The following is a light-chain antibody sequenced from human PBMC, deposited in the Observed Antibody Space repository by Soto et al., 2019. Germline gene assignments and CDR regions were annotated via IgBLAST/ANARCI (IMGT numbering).Light chain of an antibody. V-gene: IGLV2-8*01. Sequence: QSVLTQPPSASGSPGQSVTISCTGTRSNVGRYNYVSGYQQYPGKAPKLMLYDVNKRPSGVPDRFSGSKSGNTASLTVSGLQAEDEADYYCTSHGGTNPVVIFGGGTQLTVL. CDR1: RSNVGRYNY. CDR2: DVN. CDR3: TSHGGTNPVVI. J-gene: IGLJ2*01.